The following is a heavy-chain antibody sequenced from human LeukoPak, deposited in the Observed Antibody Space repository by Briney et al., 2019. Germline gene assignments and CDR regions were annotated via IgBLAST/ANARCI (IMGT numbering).Heavy chain of an antibody. Sequence: GGSLRLSCAASGFTFSSYSMNWVRQAPGKGLEWVSSISSSSSYIYYADPVKGRFTISRDNAKSSLYLQMNSLRAEDTAVYYCATAYCSGGSCYSEGYYFDYWGQGTLVTVSS. CDR3: ATAYCSGGSCYSEGYYFDY. CDR2: ISSSSSYI. J-gene: IGHJ4*02. D-gene: IGHD2-15*01. CDR1: GFTFSSYS. V-gene: IGHV3-21*01.